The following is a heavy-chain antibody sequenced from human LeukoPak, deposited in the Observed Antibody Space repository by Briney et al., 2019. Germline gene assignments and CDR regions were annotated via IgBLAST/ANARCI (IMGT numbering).Heavy chain of an antibody. CDR3: ARFNQAAGNFCFDY. J-gene: IGHJ4*02. D-gene: IGHD6-13*01. V-gene: IGHV4-39*01. Sequence: PETLSLTCTLPVGSLCSSSPYSGWTSRRPGNGLESIVIIYYSGSSYYNPSLKSRFPISVTTSTTQCSLKLSSLHAATTVVFYCARFNQAAGNFCFDYWGQGTLVTVSS. CDR2: IYYSGSS. CDR1: VGSLCSSSPY.